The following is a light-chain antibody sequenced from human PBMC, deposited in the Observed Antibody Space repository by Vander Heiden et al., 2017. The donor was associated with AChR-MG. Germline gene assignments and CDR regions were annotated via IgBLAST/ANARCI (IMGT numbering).Light chain of an antibody. Sequence: QSVLTQPPSASGTPGQRVPISCSGSSSNIGSNYVYWYQQLPGTAPKRLIYSNNQRPSGVPDRFSGSKSGTSASLAISGLRSEDEADYYCAAWDDSLSGQVFGTGTKVTVL. V-gene: IGLV1-47*02. CDR3: AAWDDSLSGQV. CDR2: SNN. J-gene: IGLJ1*01. CDR1: SSNIGSNY.